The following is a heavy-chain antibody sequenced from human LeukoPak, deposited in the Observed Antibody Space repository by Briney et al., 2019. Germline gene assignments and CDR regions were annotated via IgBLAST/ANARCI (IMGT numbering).Heavy chain of an antibody. CDR1: GGTFSSSA. V-gene: IGHV1-69*13. CDR3: ALCSGFDYGDCLNFDY. CDR2: IIPIFGTA. Sequence: GASVKVSCKASGGTFSSSAISWVRQAPGQGLEWMGGIIPIFGTANYAQKFQGRVTITADESTSTAYMELSSLRSEDTAVYYCALCSGFDYGDCLNFDYWGQGTLVTVSS. D-gene: IGHD4-17*01. J-gene: IGHJ4*02.